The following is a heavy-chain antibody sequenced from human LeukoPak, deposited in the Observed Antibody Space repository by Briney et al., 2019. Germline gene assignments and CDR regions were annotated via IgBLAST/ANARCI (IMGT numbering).Heavy chain of an antibody. CDR3: ARECYGDSRERSWFDP. J-gene: IGHJ5*02. CDR2: MNPNSGNT. CDR1: GYTFTSYD. V-gene: IGHV1-8*01. Sequence: ASVKVSCKASGYTFTSYDINWVRQATGQGLEWMGWMNPNSGNTGYAQEFQGRVTMTRNTSISTAYMELSSLRSEDTAVYYCARECYGDSRERSWFDPWGQGTLVTVSS. D-gene: IGHD4-17*01.